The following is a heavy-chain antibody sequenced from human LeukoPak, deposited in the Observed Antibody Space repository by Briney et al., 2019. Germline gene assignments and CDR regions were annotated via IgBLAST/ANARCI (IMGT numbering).Heavy chain of an antibody. CDR3: ARAKEDPKWFDP. Sequence: SVKVSCKASGGTFISYAISCVRQAPGQGLEWMGGIIPIFGTSNYPQKCQGRVTTTTDESTSTAYMELSRLRSEDTVVYYWARAKEDPKWFDPCGQGTLVSVSS. J-gene: IGHJ5*02. V-gene: IGHV1-69*05. CDR1: GGTFISYA. CDR2: IIPIFGTS.